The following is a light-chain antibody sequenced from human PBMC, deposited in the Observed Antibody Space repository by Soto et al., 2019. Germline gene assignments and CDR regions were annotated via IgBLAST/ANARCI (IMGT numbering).Light chain of an antibody. V-gene: IGKV3-20*01. CDR3: QQYGSSPLT. CDR1: QRVDRY. Sequence: EFVLTQSRDTLSFSPGQTATLSCRGSQRVDRYVAWYQQKLGQDPRLLIYCASSRSTSIPDRFSGSGSGADVSLTIIRLEPEDFSVYYCQQYGSSPLTFGGGTKVDI. CDR2: CAS. J-gene: IGKJ4*01.